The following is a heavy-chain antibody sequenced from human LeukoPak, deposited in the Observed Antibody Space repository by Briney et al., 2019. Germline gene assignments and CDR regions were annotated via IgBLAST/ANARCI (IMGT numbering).Heavy chain of an antibody. V-gene: IGHV1-8*01. J-gene: IGHJ3*01. D-gene: IGHD4-11*01. Sequence: GASVRVSCKASGYTFPSHDINWVRQAPGQGFEWLGWMSPSRGDTGYAQKFQGRVTMTRNTSISTAYMELSNLRSEDTAVYYCAKINYADTFDLWGQGTLLTVSS. CDR1: GYTFPSHD. CDR3: AKINYADTFDL. CDR2: MSPSRGDT.